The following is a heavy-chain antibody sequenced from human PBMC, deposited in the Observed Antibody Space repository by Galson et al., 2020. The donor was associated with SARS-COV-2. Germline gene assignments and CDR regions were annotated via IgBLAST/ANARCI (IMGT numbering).Heavy chain of an antibody. D-gene: IGHD2-2*01. Sequence: GESLKISCAASGFTFSSYGMHRVRQAPGKGLEWVAVISYDGSNKYYADSVKGRFTISRDNSKNTLYLQMNSLRAEDTAVYYCAKDPTIVVVPAATPDYWGQGTLVTVSS. V-gene: IGHV3-30*18. J-gene: IGHJ4*02. CDR2: ISYDGSNK. CDR1: GFTFSSYG. CDR3: AKDPTIVVVPAATPDY.